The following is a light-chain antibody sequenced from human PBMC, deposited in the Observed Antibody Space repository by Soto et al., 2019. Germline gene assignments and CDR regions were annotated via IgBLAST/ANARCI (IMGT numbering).Light chain of an antibody. Sequence: EIVMTQSPATLSVSPGERATISCRASQSISTNLAWYQQKPGQAPRLLIYGASTRATGIPARFSGSGSGTDFTLTISRLEPEDFAVYYCQQYGSSRTFGQGTKVDIK. CDR2: GAS. CDR1: QSISTN. J-gene: IGKJ1*01. V-gene: IGKV3-15*01. CDR3: QQYGSSRT.